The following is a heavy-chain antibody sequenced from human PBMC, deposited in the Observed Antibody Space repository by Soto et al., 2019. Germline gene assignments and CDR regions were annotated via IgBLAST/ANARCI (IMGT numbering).Heavy chain of an antibody. CDR3: AKEPSRGFMITFGGVIDDAFDI. J-gene: IGHJ3*02. CDR2: ISGSGGST. V-gene: IGHV3-23*01. CDR1: GFTFSSYA. Sequence: PGGSLRLSCAASGFTFSSYAMSWVRQAPGKGLEWVSAISGSGGSTYYADSVKGRFTISRDNSKNTLYLQMNSLRAEDTAVYYCAKEPSRGFMITFGGVIDDAFDIWGQGTMVTVSS. D-gene: IGHD3-16*01.